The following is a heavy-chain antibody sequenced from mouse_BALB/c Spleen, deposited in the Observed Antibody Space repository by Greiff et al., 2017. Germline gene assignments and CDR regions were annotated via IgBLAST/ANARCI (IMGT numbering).Heavy chain of an antibody. V-gene: IGHV2-9*02. J-gene: IGHJ3*01. Sequence: VQLQQSGPGLVAPSQSLSITCTVSGFSLTSYGVHWVRQPPGKGLEWLGVIWAGGSTNYNSALMSRLSISKDNSKSQVFLKMNSLQTDDTAMYYCAREYYGSSPAWFAYWGQGTLVTVSA. CDR3: AREYYGSSPAWFAY. D-gene: IGHD1-1*01. CDR2: IWAGGST. CDR1: GFSLTSYG.